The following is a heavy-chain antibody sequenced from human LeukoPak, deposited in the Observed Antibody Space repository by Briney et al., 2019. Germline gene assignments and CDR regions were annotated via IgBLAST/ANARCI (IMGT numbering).Heavy chain of an antibody. D-gene: IGHD2-2*01. Sequence: ASVKVSCKASGYSFGIFGTSRVRQAPGQGLEWMGWISANNGNTNYAQNLQGRVTMTTDTSTSTAYMELRSLRSDDTAVYYCARVGVVVPAAWFDPRGQGTLVTVSS. V-gene: IGHV1-18*01. J-gene: IGHJ5*02. CDR3: ARVGVVVPAAWFDP. CDR2: ISANNGNT. CDR1: GYSFGIFG.